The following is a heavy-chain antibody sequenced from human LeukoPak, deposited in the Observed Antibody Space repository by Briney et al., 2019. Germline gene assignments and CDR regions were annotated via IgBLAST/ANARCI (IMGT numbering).Heavy chain of an antibody. V-gene: IGHV1-8*01. J-gene: IGHJ5*02. CDR1: GYSFSSYE. D-gene: IGHD3-10*01. CDR3: VRLFVQEPSGWFDP. Sequence: ASVKVSCKTSGYSFSSYEINWVRQPPGQELEWMGWMNPNSGNTAYAQKFQGRITMTRDASIRTAYMELNSLRSEDTAVYYCVRLFVQEPSGWFDPWGLGTLVTVS. CDR2: MNPNSGNT.